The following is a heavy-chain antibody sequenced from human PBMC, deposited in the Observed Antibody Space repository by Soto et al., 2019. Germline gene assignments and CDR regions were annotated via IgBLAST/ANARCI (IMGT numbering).Heavy chain of an antibody. D-gene: IGHD1-1*01. Sequence: GGSLRLSCAASGFTFSSYWMHWVRQAPGKGLVWVSRINKDGSTTNYADSVKGRFTISRDNAKNMMYLQMNSLRAEDTAVYYCARDQHWTNPYYWGQGALVTVSS. V-gene: IGHV3-74*01. CDR2: INKDGSTT. CDR1: GFTFSSYW. CDR3: ARDQHWTNPYY. J-gene: IGHJ4*02.